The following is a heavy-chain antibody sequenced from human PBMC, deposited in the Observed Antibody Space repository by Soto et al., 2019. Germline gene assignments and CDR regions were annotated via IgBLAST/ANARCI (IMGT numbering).Heavy chain of an antibody. Sequence: EVQLLESGGGLVQPGGSLRLSCAASGFTFSSYAMSWVRQAPGKGLEWVSAISGSGGSTYYADSVKGRFTISRDNSNHTLYLQMNSLRAEDTAVYYCAKARADYYGSGSPIDYWGQGTLVTVSS. J-gene: IGHJ4*02. CDR1: GFTFSSYA. V-gene: IGHV3-23*01. CDR2: ISGSGGST. CDR3: AKARADYYGSGSPIDY. D-gene: IGHD3-10*01.